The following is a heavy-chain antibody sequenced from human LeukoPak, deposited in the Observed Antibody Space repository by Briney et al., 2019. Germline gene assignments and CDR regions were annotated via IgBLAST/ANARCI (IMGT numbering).Heavy chain of an antibody. CDR1: GFTFSSYD. V-gene: IGHV3-13*01. J-gene: IGHJ4*02. CDR2: IGTAGDT. D-gene: IGHD3-10*01. CDR3: ASAITMVRGALLGYFDY. Sequence: GGSLRLSCAASGFTFSSYDMHWFRQATGKGLEWVSAIGTAGDTYYPGSVKGRFTISRENAKNSLYLQMNSLRAGDTAVYYCASAITMVRGALLGYFDYWGQGTLVTVSS.